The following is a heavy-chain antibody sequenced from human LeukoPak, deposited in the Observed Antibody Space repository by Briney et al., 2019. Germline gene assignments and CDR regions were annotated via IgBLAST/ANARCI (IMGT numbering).Heavy chain of an antibody. CDR1: GGSISSYY. V-gene: IGHV4-59*01. Sequence: SETLSLTCTVSGGSISSYYWSWIRQPPGKGLEWIGYIYYSGSTNYNPSLKSRVTISVDTSKNQFSLKLSSVTAADTAVYYCARDLDGPAGYFDYWGQGTLVTVSS. J-gene: IGHJ4*02. CDR2: IYYSGST. CDR3: ARDLDGPAGYFDY. D-gene: IGHD2-2*01.